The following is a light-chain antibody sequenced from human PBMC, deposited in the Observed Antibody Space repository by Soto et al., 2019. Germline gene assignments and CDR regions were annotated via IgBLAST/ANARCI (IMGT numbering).Light chain of an antibody. CDR1: QSVSVY. CDR3: QHRSNWL. J-gene: IGKJ3*01. Sequence: EIVLTQAPATLSLSPGERATLSCRASQSVSVYLAWYQQKPGQAPRLLIYDASNRATGIPARFSGSGSGTDFTLTISGLEPEDFAVYNCQHRSNWLFGPGTKVDIK. CDR2: DAS. V-gene: IGKV3-11*01.